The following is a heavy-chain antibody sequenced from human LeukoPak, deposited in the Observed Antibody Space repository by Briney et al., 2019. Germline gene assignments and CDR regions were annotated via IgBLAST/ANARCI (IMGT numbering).Heavy chain of an antibody. CDR2: ISYDGSNK. J-gene: IGHJ4*02. V-gene: IGHV3-30-3*01. CDR3: AKGLVSPFGY. D-gene: IGHD6-6*01. Sequence: GGSLRLSCAASGFTFSSYAMHWVRQAPGKGLEWVAVISYDGSNKYYADSVKGRFTISRDNSKNTLYLQMNSLRAEDTAVYYCAKGLVSPFGYRGQGTLVTVSS. CDR1: GFTFSSYA.